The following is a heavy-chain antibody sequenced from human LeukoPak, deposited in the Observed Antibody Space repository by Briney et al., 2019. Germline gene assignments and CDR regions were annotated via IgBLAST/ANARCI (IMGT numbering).Heavy chain of an antibody. D-gene: IGHD5-18*01. Sequence: GGSLRLSCAASGFTFSRYGMHWVRQAPGKGLEWVAVISYDGSNKYYADSVKGRFTISRDNSKNTLYLQMNSLRAEDTAVYYCAKDFGDSYGPGVLWFFDYWGQGTLVTVSS. CDR1: GFTFSRYG. CDR3: AKDFGDSYGPGVLWFFDY. CDR2: ISYDGSNK. J-gene: IGHJ4*02. V-gene: IGHV3-30*18.